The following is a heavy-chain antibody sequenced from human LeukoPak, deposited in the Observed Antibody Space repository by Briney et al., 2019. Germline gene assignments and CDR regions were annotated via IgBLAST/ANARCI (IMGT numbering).Heavy chain of an antibody. J-gene: IGHJ3*02. CDR1: GFTFDDYA. D-gene: IGHD3-10*01. CDR2: INWNSGSI. Sequence: PGGSLRLPCAASGFTFDDYAMHWVRQAPGKGLEWVSGINWNSGSIGYADSVKGRFTISRDNAKNSLYLQMNSLRAEDTAVYYGPKDPGSGSYYGAFAMGRQGTMLTVP. V-gene: IGHV3-9*01. CDR3: PKDPGSGSYYGAFAM.